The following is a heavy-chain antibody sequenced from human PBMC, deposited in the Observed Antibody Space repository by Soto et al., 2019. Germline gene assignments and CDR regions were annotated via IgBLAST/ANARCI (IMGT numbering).Heavy chain of an antibody. D-gene: IGHD3-10*01. Sequence: GESLKISCAASGFTFSSYWMHWVRQAPGKGLVWVSRINSDGSSTSYADSVKGRFTISRDNARNTLYLQMNSLRAEDTAVYYCARRGYYYGSGSYSGYYYYYMDVWGKGTTVTVSS. J-gene: IGHJ6*03. CDR3: ARRGYYYGSGSYSGYYYYYMDV. CDR1: GFTFSSYW. CDR2: INSDGSST. V-gene: IGHV3-74*01.